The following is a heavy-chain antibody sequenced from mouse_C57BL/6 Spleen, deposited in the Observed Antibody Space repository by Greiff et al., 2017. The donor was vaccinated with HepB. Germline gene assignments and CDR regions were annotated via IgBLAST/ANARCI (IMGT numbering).Heavy chain of an antibody. CDR1: GYTFTSYG. Sequence: VQLQQSGAELARPGASVKLSCKASGYTFTSYGISWVKQRTGQGLEWIGEIYPRSGNTYYNEKFKGKATLTADKSSSTAYMELRSLTSEDSAVYFCARRVTTVEGFDYWGQGTTLTVSS. CDR3: ARRVTTVEGFDY. CDR2: IYPRSGNT. D-gene: IGHD1-1*01. J-gene: IGHJ2*01. V-gene: IGHV1-81*01.